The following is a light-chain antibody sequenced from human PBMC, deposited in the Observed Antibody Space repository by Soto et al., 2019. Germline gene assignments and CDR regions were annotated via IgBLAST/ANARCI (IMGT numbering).Light chain of an antibody. V-gene: IGKV1-5*03. Sequence: DFQVTQSPSTVSGSVGDRVTITCRASQTISSWLAWYQQKPGKAPKLLIYKASTLKSGVPSRFSGSGSGTHFTLTITSLQPEDFATYYCQQSNSYPLTFGGGTKVDIK. CDR1: QTISSW. J-gene: IGKJ4*01. CDR3: QQSNSYPLT. CDR2: KAS.